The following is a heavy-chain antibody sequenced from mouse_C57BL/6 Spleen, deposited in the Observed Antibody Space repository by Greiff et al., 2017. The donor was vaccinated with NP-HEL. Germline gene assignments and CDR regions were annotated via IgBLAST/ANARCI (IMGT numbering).Heavy chain of an antibody. D-gene: IGHD4-1*01. CDR2: IYPGSGST. V-gene: IGHV1-55*01. J-gene: IGHJ2*01. CDR1: GYTFTSYW. Sequence: QVHVKQSGAELVKPGASVKMSCKASGYTFTSYWITWVKQRPGQGLEWIGDIYPGSGSTNYNEKFKSKATLTVDTSSSTAYMQLSSLTSEDSAVYYCARSSGTLDYWGQGTTLTVSS. CDR3: ARSSGTLDY.